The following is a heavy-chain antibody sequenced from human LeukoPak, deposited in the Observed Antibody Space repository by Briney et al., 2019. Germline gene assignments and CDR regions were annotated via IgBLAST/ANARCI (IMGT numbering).Heavy chain of an antibody. D-gene: IGHD2-21*01. Sequence: ASVKVSCKASGGTFSSYAISWVRQAPGQGLEWMGGIIPIFGTANYAQKFQGRVTITTDESTSTAYMELSSLRSEDTAVYYCARGPAYCGGDYYPPPDYWGQGTLVTVSS. CDR3: ARGPAYCGGDYYPPPDY. J-gene: IGHJ4*02. V-gene: IGHV1-69*05. CDR2: IIPIFGTA. CDR1: GGTFSSYA.